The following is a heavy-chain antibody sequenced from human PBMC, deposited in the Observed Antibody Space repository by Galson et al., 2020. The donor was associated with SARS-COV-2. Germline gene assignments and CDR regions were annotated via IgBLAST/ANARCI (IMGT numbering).Heavy chain of an antibody. Sequence: GESLKISCKGSGFSFITYWIAWVRQVPGKGLEWMGIIYPGDSDTKYSPSFQGQVTISADKSISTAYLQWSSLKASDTALYYCPRFTIKPENTSSYGLAGMDVWGQGTTVTVSS. D-gene: IGHD2-2*01. J-gene: IGHJ6*02. CDR2: IYPGDSDT. CDR3: PRFTIKPENTSSYGLAGMDV. CDR1: GFSFITYW. V-gene: IGHV5-51*01.